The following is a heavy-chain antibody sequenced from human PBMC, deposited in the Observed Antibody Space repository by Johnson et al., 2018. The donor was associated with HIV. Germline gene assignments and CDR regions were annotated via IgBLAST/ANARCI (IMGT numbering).Heavy chain of an antibody. J-gene: IGHJ3*02. D-gene: IGHD3-10*01. Sequence: VQLVESGGGLVKPGGSLRLSCAASGLSFNNAWMSWVRQAPGRGLEWVGRIKSEVDDGTTDYAASVKGRFAISRDNAKNSLYLQMNSLRAEDTAVYYCAKRMYYYASGSPWVDAFDIWGQGTMVTVS. CDR2: IKSEVDDGTT. V-gene: IGHV3-15*05. CDR1: GLSFNNAW. CDR3: AKRMYYYASGSPWVDAFDI.